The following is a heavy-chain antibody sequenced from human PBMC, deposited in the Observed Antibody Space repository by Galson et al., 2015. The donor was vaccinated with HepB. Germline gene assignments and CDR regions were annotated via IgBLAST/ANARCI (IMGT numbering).Heavy chain of an antibody. CDR3: ARDYCSSGSCRFDY. V-gene: IGHV3-48*02. CDR1: GFTFSSYS. Sequence: SLRLSCAASGFTFSSYSMNWVRQAPGKGLEWVSYISSSSSTIYYADSVKGRFTISRDNAKNSVFLQMNSLRDEDTAVYYCARDYCSSGSCRFDYWGQGTLVTVSS. CDR2: ISSSSSTI. D-gene: IGHD2-15*01. J-gene: IGHJ4*02.